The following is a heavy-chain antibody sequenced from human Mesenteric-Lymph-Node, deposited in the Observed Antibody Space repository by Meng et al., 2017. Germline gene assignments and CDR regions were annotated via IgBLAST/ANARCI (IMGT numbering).Heavy chain of an antibody. D-gene: IGHD5-18*01. CDR2: INHSGST. Sequence: SETLSLTCAVYGGSFSGYYWSWIRQPPGKGLEWIGEINHSGSTNYNPSLKSRVTISVDTSKNQFSLKLSSVTAADTAVYYCARGRRYSYGALDYWGQGTLVTVSS. CDR3: ARGRRYSYGALDY. V-gene: IGHV4-34*01. J-gene: IGHJ4*02. CDR1: GGSFSGYY.